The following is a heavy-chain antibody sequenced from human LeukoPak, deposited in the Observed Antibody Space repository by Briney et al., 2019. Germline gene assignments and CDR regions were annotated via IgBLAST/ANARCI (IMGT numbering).Heavy chain of an antibody. V-gene: IGHV1-69*13. J-gene: IGHJ6*03. CDR3: ASLAVAGTPPYYYYYYYMDV. CDR2: IIPIFGTA. D-gene: IGHD6-19*01. Sequence: GASVKVSCKASGYTFTGYYMHWVRQAPGQGLEWMGWIIPIFGTANYAQKFQGRVTITADESTSTAYMELSSLRSEDTAVYYCASLAVAGTPPYYYYYYYMDVWGKGTTVTVSS. CDR1: GYTFTGYY.